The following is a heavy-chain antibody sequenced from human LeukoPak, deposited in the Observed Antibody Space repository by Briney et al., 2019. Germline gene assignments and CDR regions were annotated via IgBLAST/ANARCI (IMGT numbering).Heavy chain of an antibody. Sequence: SETLSLTGAVYGGSFSGYYWSWIRQPPGKGLEWIGEINHSGSTNYNPSLKSRVTISVDTSKNQFSLKLSSVTAADTAVYYCAGYSNRYYYYGMDVWGQGTTVTVSS. CDR1: GGSFSGYY. V-gene: IGHV4-34*01. J-gene: IGHJ6*02. D-gene: IGHD4-11*01. CDR3: AGYSNRYYYYGMDV. CDR2: INHSGST.